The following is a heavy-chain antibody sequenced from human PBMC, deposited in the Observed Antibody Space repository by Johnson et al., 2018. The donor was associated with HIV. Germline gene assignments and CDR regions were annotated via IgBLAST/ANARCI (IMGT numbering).Heavy chain of an antibody. CDR2: LSYDGSNK. Sequence: QMLLVESGGGVVQPGRSLRLSCAASGFTFSSFAMHWVRQAPGKGLEWVAVLSYDGSNKYYADSVKGRFTISRDNSKNTLYLQMNSLRAEDTAVYYCAKEGGELLDDAFDIWGQGTMVTVSS. J-gene: IGHJ3*02. V-gene: IGHV3-30*04. D-gene: IGHD1-26*01. CDR3: AKEGGELLDDAFDI. CDR1: GFTFSSFA.